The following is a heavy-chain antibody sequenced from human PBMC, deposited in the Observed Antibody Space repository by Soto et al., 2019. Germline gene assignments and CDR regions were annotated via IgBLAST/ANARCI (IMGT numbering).Heavy chain of an antibody. J-gene: IGHJ3*02. CDR3: ARVPDLGYGSSTSCPGYAFYI. D-gene: IGHD2-2*01. CDR2: IYYSGST. CDR1: GGSISSYY. Sequence: SETLSLTCTVSGGSISSYYWSWIRQPPGKGLEWIGYIYYSGSTNYNPSLKSRVTISVDTSKNQFSLKLSSVTAADTAVYYCARVPDLGYGSSTSCPGYAFYIWGQGTMVTVSS. V-gene: IGHV4-59*08.